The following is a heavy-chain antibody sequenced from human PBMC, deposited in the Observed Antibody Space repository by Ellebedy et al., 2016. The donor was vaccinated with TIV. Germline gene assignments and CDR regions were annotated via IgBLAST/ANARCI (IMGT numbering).Heavy chain of an antibody. CDR1: GGTSSNYL. CDR2: IIPMVGIT. J-gene: IGHJ5*02. D-gene: IGHD3-16*01. Sequence: SVKVSXXPSGGTSSNYLISWVRQAHGQGLEWVGRIIPMVGITNYAERFQGRVTITADKSTRTVYMELTSLRSDDAAIYYCAREEFGEPTYNRFDAWGQGTLVTVSS. CDR3: AREEFGEPTYNRFDA. V-gene: IGHV1-69*04.